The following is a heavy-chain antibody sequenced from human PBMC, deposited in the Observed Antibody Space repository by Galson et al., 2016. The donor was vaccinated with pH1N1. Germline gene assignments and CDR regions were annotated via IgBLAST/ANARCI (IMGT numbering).Heavy chain of an antibody. CDR3: ARSIAAAGTFRFDP. D-gene: IGHD6-13*01. CDR1: GGSISSGGYY. CDR2: IYYSGST. V-gene: IGHV4-31*03. Sequence: TLSLTCTVSGGSISSGGYYWSWIRQHPGKGLEWIGYIYYSGSTYYNPSLKSRLTISVDTSKNQFSLKLSSVTAAVTAVYYCARSIAAAGTFRFDPWGQGTVVTVSS. J-gene: IGHJ5*02.